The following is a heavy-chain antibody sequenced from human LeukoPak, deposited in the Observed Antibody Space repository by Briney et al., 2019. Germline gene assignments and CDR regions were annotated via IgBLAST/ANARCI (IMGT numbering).Heavy chain of an antibody. V-gene: IGHV1-46*01. J-gene: IGHJ4*02. D-gene: IGHD3-3*01. Sequence: AASVKVSCKASGYTFTSYYMHWVRQAPGQGLEWTGIINPSGGSTSYAQKFQGRVTMTRDTSTSTVYMELSSLRSEDTAVYYCARSRLWSGYYRYYFDYWGQGTLVTVSS. CDR2: INPSGGST. CDR1: GYTFTSYY. CDR3: ARSRLWSGYYRYYFDY.